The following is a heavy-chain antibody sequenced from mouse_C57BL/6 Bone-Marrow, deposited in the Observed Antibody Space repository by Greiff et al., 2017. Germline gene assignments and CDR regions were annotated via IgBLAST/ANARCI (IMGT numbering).Heavy chain of an antibody. V-gene: IGHV5-4*01. CDR1: GFTFSSYA. D-gene: IGHD2-3*01. CDR3: ARVMGPWFAY. Sequence: EVQLVESGGGLVKPGGSLKLSCAASGFTFSSYAMSWVRQTPEKRLEWVATISDGGSYTYYPDNVKGRFTISRDNAKNNQYLQMSHLKSEDTAMYYCARVMGPWFAYWGQGTLVTVSA. J-gene: IGHJ3*01. CDR2: ISDGGSYT.